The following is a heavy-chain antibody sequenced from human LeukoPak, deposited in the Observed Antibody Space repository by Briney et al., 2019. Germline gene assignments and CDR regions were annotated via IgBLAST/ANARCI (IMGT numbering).Heavy chain of an antibody. CDR2: ISDYNGNT. D-gene: IGHD2-15*01. CDR3: ARGGRGYCSGGSCPVSWFDP. J-gene: IGHJ5*02. CDR1: GYTFTRYG. V-gene: IGHV1-18*01. Sequence: ASVKVSCKASGYTFTRYGISWVRQAPGQGLEWMGWISDYNGNTNYAQKLQGRVTMTTDTSTSTAYTELRRLRSDDTAVYYCARGGRGYCSGGSCPVSWFDPWGQGTLVTVSS.